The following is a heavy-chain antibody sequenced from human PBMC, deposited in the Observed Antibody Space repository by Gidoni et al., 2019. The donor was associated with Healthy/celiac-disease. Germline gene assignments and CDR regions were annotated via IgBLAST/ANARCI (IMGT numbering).Heavy chain of an antibody. Sequence: VQLQESGPGLVTPSETLSLTCTVSGYSISSGYYWGWIRQPPGKGREWIGSIYHSGSTYYNPSLKSRVTISVDTSKNQFSLKLSSVTAADTAVYYCATREYYYDSSGYYNIWGQGTMVTVSS. CDR3: ATREYYYDSSGYYNI. CDR1: GYSISSGYY. V-gene: IGHV4-38-2*02. J-gene: IGHJ3*02. D-gene: IGHD3-22*01. CDR2: IYHSGST.